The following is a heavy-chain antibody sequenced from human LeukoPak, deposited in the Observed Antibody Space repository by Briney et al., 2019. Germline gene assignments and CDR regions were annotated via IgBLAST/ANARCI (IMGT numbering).Heavy chain of an antibody. V-gene: IGHV1-8*01. D-gene: IGHD6-6*01. J-gene: IGHJ6*03. CDR1: GYTFTSYD. Sequence: ASVKVSCKASGYTFTSYDINWVRHATGQGLEWMGWMNPNSGNTGYAQKFQGRVTMTRNTSISTAYMELSSLRSEDTAVYYCARAVEYSSSYYMDVWGKGTTVTVSS. CDR3: ARAVEYSSSYYMDV. CDR2: MNPNSGNT.